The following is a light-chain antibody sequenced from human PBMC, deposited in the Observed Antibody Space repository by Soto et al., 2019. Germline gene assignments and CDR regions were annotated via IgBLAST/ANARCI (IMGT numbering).Light chain of an antibody. Sequence: EIVMTQSPPTLSVXPXXXXXLXXRASQSVSSNLAWYQQKPGQAPRLLIYGASTRATGIPDRFSGSGSGTEFSLTINSLQSEDFAVYYCHHYNNWWAFGQGTKVDIK. CDR1: QSVSSN. CDR2: GAS. V-gene: IGKV3-15*01. CDR3: HHYNNWWA. J-gene: IGKJ1*01.